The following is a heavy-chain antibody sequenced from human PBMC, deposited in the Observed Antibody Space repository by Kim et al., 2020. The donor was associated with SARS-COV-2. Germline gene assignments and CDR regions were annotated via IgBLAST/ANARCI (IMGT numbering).Heavy chain of an antibody. D-gene: IGHD4-17*01. CDR2: IWYDGSNK. CDR3: AKVIYYGMAFDI. CDR1: GFTFSSYA. J-gene: IGHJ3*02. Sequence: GGSLRLSCAASGFTFSSYAMHWVRQAPGKGLEWVAVIWYDGSNKYYADSVKGRFTISRDNSKNTLYLQMNSLRAEDTAVYYCAKVIYYGMAFDIWGQGTMVTVSS. V-gene: IGHV3-33*06.